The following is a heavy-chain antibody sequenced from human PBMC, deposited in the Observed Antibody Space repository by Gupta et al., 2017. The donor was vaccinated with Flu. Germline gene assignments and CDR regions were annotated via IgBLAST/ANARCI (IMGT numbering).Heavy chain of an antibody. V-gene: IGHV4-34*01. CDR3: ATSMVRGVRILGY. Sequence: QVQLQQWGAGLLKPAETLSLTCAVYGGSFSGYYWSWIRQPPGKGLEWIGEINHSGSTNYNPSLKSRVTISVDTSKNQFSLKLSSVTAADTALYYWATSMVRGVRILGYWGQGTLVTVSS. J-gene: IGHJ4*02. D-gene: IGHD3-10*01. CDR2: INHSGST. CDR1: GGSFSGYY.